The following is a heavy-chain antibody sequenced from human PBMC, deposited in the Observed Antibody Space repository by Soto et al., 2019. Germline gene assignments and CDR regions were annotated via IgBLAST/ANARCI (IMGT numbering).Heavy chain of an antibody. J-gene: IGHJ4*02. CDR3: AREDTTMVRGVD. CDR1: GDSVSSGY. Sequence: PSETLSLTCNVSGDSVSSGYWSWIRQPPGKGLEWIGFMYFGGSFNYNPSLASRITISVDTSKNQFSLNLNSVTAADTAVYYCAREDTTMVRGVDWGQGTLVTVSS. V-gene: IGHV4-59*02. D-gene: IGHD3-10*01. CDR2: MYFGGSF.